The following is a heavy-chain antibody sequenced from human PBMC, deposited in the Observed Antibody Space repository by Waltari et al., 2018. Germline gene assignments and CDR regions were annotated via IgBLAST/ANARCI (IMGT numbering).Heavy chain of an antibody. V-gene: IGHV4-59*09. J-gene: IGHJ3*02. CDR2: ST. D-gene: IGHD2-2*01. CDR3: ARGGSIVVVPAACGGDCYNDAFDI. Sequence: STNYNPSLKSRVTISVDTSKNQFSLKLSSVTAADTAVYYCARGGSIVVVPAACGGDCYNDAFDIWGQGTMVTVSS.